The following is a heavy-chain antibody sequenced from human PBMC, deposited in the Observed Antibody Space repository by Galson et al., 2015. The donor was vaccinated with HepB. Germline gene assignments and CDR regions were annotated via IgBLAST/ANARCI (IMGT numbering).Heavy chain of an antibody. D-gene: IGHD3-10*01. CDR3: ARCEALLWFGEGNYYGLDV. CDR2: IYYGGNT. Sequence: TLSLTCTVSGGSINSGTYYWSWIRQHPEKGLEWIGYIYYGGNTYYNPSLKSRLTISVDTSKNQFSLNLNSVTAADTAVYYCARCEALLWFGEGNYYGLDVWGQGTTVTVSS. CDR1: GGSINSGTYY. J-gene: IGHJ6*02. V-gene: IGHV4-31*03.